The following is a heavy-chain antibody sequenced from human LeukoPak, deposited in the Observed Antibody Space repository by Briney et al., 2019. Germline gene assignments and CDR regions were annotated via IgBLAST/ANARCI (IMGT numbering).Heavy chain of an antibody. Sequence: ASVTVSCKASGYTFTSYGISWVRQAPGQGLEWMGIINPSGGSTSYAQKFQGRVTMTRDTSTSTVYMELSSLRSEDTAVYYCARGPVVAATHLIFQHWGQGTLVTVSS. V-gene: IGHV1-46*01. D-gene: IGHD2-15*01. CDR1: GYTFTSYG. CDR2: INPSGGST. CDR3: ARGPVVAATHLIFQH. J-gene: IGHJ1*01.